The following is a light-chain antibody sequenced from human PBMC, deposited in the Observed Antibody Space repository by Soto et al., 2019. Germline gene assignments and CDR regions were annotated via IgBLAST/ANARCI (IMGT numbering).Light chain of an antibody. J-gene: IGKJ1*01. CDR2: KAS. CDR3: QHYNSYSET. CDR1: QSISSW. V-gene: IGKV1-5*03. Sequence: DIQLTHSHSTLSGPVLHRVTIXSRASQSISSWLAWYQQKPGKAPKLLIYKASTLKSGVPSRFSGSGSGTEFTLTISSLQPDDFAAYYCQHYNSYSETFGQGTKVDNK.